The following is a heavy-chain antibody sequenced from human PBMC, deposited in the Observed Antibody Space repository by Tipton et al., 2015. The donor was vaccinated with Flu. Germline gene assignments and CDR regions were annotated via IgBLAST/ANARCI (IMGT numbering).Heavy chain of an antibody. CDR3: ARSPSYSGSGIYPYYFDD. J-gene: IGHJ4*02. CDR1: GFTFSSYS. V-gene: IGHV4-59*08. CDR2: VHYTGST. D-gene: IGHD3-10*01. Sequence: LRLSCAASGFTFSSYSMNWIRQHPGKGLEWIGYVHYTGSTYYNPSLKSRLTISVDTSKNQFSLKLNSVTAEDTAVYYCARSPSYSGSGIYPYYFDDWGQGTLVTVSS.